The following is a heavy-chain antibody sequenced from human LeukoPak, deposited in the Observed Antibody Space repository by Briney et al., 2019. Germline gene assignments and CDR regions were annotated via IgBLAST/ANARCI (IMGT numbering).Heavy chain of an antibody. CDR2: INTDGRTT. D-gene: IGHD3-16*02. Sequence: GGSLRLSCAASGFTFSSHWMHWIRQVPGKGLVWVSRINTDGRTTNYADSVKGRFTISRDNAKNTLYLQMNSLSAEDTAVYYCTRSLIGINDHWGQGTLVTVSS. CDR1: GFTFSSHW. CDR3: TRSLIGINDH. V-gene: IGHV3-74*01. J-gene: IGHJ5*02.